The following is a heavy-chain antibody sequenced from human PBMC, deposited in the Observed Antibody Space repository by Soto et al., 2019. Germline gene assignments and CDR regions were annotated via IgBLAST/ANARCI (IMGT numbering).Heavy chain of an antibody. CDR1: GFTFSSYA. CDR3: AKWTSLYSSSSVGVSYYYYYGMDV. V-gene: IGHV3-23*01. D-gene: IGHD6-6*01. CDR2: ISGSGGST. Sequence: GGSLRLSCAASGFTFSSYAMSWVRQAPGKGLEWVSAISGSGGSTYYADSVKGRFTISRDNPKNTLYLQMNSLRAEDTAVYYCAKWTSLYSSSSVGVSYYYYYGMDVWGQGTTVTVSS. J-gene: IGHJ6*02.